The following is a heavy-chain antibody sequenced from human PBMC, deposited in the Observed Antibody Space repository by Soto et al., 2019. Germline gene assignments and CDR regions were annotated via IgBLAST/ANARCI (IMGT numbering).Heavy chain of an antibody. V-gene: IGHV1-18*01. CDR3: ARDVTGFPGDY. CDR1: GYTFTTYG. CDR2: ISGYKGNT. J-gene: IGHJ4*02. D-gene: IGHD3-9*01. Sequence: QVQLVQSGAEVKKPGASVKVSCKASGYTFTTYGISWVRQAPGQGLEWMGWISGYKGNTNYAQKLQGRVTMTTDTSTSTGYMELRSLRSDDTAVYYCARDVTGFPGDYWGQGTLVTVSS.